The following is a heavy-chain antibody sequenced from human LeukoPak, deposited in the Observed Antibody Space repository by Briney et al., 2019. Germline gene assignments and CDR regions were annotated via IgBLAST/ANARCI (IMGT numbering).Heavy chain of an antibody. V-gene: IGHV4-59*02. CDR1: GGSVSSYY. J-gene: IGHJ4*02. CDR3: ARDLPHYGGNSFDY. CDR2: IYYSGST. Sequence: SETLSLTCTVSGGSVSSYYWSWIRQPPGKGLEWIGYIYYSGSTNYNPSLKSRVTISVDTSKNQFSLKLSSVTAADTAVYYCARDLPHYGGNSFDYWGQGTLVTVSS. D-gene: IGHD4-23*01.